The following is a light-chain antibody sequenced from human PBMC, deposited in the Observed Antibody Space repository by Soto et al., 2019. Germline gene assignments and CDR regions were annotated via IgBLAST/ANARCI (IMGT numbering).Light chain of an antibody. CDR3: QQYGSSGT. CDR2: GAS. Sequence: ETVLTQSPATLSLSPGARAPLSCRARRSISTYLAWYQQKPGQAPRLLIYGASNRATGIPDRFSGSGSGTDSTLTISRLEPEDFAVYYCQQYGSSGTFGQGTKVDIK. J-gene: IGKJ1*01. V-gene: IGKV3-20*01. CDR1: RSISTY.